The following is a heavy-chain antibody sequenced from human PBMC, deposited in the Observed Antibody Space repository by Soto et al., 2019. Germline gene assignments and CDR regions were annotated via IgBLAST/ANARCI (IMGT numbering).Heavy chain of an antibody. V-gene: IGHV3-21*01. CDR3: ASFLLHSSGEDY. D-gene: IGHD6-19*01. CDR1: GFTFSSYS. CDR2: ISSSSSYI. J-gene: IGHJ4*02. Sequence: GGSLRLSCAASGFTFSSYSMNWVRQAPGKGLEWVSSISSSSSYIYYADSVKGRFTISRDNAKNSLYLQMNSLRAEDTAVYYCASFLLHSSGEDYWGQGTLVTVSS.